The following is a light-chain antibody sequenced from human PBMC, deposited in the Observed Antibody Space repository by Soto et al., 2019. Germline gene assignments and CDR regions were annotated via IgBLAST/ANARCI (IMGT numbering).Light chain of an antibody. CDR3: SSYTSSNTVI. V-gene: IGLV2-14*01. CDR2: EVS. Sequence: QSALTQPASVSGSPGQSITISCTGTSSDVGGYNYVSWYQQYPGKAPKLMIYEVSNRPSGVSNHFSASKSGNTASLTISGLQAEDEADYYCSSYTSSNTVIFGGGTKVTVL. J-gene: IGLJ2*01. CDR1: SSDVGGYNY.